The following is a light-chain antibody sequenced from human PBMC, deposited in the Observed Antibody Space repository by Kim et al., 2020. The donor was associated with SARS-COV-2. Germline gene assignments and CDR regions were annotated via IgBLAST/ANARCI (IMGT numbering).Light chain of an antibody. CDR3: LQHNSYPMYS. CDR2: AAS. J-gene: IGKJ2*01. CDR1: QAIRND. V-gene: IGKV1-17*01. Sequence: ASVGDRVTIAGRASQAIRNDLGWYQQQPGKAPKRLIYAASSLQSGVPSRFSGSGSGTEFTLTISSLQPEDFATYYCLQHNSYPMYSFGQGTKLEI.